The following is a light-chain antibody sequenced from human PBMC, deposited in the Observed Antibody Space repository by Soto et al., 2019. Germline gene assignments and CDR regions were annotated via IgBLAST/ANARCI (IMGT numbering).Light chain of an antibody. Sequence: QSALTQPPSASGSPGQSVTISCTGTSSDVGGYNYVSWYQQHPGKAPKLMIDEVSKRPSGVPDRFSGSKSGNTASLTVSGLQAEDEADYYCSSYAGSNHLVFGGGTKVTVL. CDR3: SSYAGSNHLV. CDR1: SSDVGGYNY. CDR2: EVS. V-gene: IGLV2-8*01. J-gene: IGLJ3*02.